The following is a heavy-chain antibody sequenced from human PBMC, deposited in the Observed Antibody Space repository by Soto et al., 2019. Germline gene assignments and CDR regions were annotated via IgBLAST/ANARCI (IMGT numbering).Heavy chain of an antibody. Sequence: GGSLRLSCAASGFTFSSYGMHWVRQAPGKGLEWVAVIWYDGSNKYYADSVKGRFTISRDNSKNTLYLQMNSLRAEDTAVYYCARDPGYSSSWYYFDYWGQGTLVTVSS. J-gene: IGHJ4*02. V-gene: IGHV3-33*01. CDR1: GFTFSSYG. CDR3: ARDPGYSSSWYYFDY. CDR2: IWYDGSNK. D-gene: IGHD6-13*01.